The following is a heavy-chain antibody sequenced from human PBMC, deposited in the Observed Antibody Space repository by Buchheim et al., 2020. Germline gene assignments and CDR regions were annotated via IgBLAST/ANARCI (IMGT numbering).Heavy chain of an antibody. D-gene: IGHD3-22*01. V-gene: IGHV3-30*18. CDR1: GFTFSSYG. J-gene: IGHJ4*02. Sequence: QVQLVESGGGVVQPGRSLRLSCAASGFTFSSYGMHWVRQAPGKGLEWVAVISYDGRNKYYADSVKGRFSISRDNFKNTLYLQMNSLRAEDTAVYYCAKDLVIYDSSGYYSGWGQGTL. CDR2: ISYDGRNK. CDR3: AKDLVIYDSSGYYSG.